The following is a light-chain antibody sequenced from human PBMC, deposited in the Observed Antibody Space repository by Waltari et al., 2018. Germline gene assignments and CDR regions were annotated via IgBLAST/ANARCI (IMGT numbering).Light chain of an antibody. CDR3: QHGYSIPWT. Sequence: DIQMTQSPSSLSASVGDRVTITCQASQGINNMLAWYQQKPGKVPKLLITKASTLQSGVPSRFSGGGSGTDFTLTINSLQPEDFATYYCQHGYSIPWTFGQGTTVEIK. V-gene: IGKV1-NL1*01. CDR1: QGINNM. J-gene: IGKJ1*01. CDR2: KAS.